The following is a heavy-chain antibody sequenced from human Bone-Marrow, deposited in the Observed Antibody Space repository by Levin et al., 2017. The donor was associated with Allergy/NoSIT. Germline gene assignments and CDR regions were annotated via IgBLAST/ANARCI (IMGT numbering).Heavy chain of an antibody. J-gene: IGHJ6*02. D-gene: IGHD4-23*01. Sequence: PSETLSLISAASGFTLSSYAMSWVRQAPGKGLEWVSAISGSGGSTYYADCVKGRFTISRDNSKNTLYLQMNSLRAEDTAVYYCAKLYGGNSGRDVWGQGTTVTVSS. CDR2: ISGSGGST. CDR3: AKLYGGNSGRDV. CDR1: GFTLSSYA. V-gene: IGHV3-23*01.